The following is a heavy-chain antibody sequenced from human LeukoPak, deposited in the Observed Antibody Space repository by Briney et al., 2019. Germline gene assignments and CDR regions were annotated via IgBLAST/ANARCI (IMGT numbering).Heavy chain of an antibody. CDR3: ARAPTRYPGIAAAGKVVDY. D-gene: IGHD6-13*01. CDR2: IYHSGST. J-gene: IGHJ4*02. V-gene: IGHV4-4*02. Sequence: PSGTLSLTCAVSGGSISSSNWWSWVRQPPGKGLEWIGEIYHSGSTNYNPSLKSRVTISVDKSKNQFSLKLSSVTAADTAVYYCARAPTRYPGIAAAGKVVDYWGQGTLVTVSS. CDR1: GGSISSSNW.